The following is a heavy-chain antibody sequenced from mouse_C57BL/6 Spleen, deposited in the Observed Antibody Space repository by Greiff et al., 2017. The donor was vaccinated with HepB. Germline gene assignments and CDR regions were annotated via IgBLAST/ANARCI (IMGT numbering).Heavy chain of an antibody. D-gene: IGHD1-1*01. J-gene: IGHJ4*01. CDR3: ARERVYYGSSSLAMDY. CDR2: IYPGSGST. V-gene: IGHV1-55*01. Sequence: QVQLQQPGAELVKPGASVKMSCKASGYTFTSYWITWVKQRPGQGLEWIGDIYPGSGSTNYNEKFKSKATLTVDTSSSTAYMQLSSLTSEDSAVYYCARERVYYGSSSLAMDYWGQGTSVTVSS. CDR1: GYTFTSYW.